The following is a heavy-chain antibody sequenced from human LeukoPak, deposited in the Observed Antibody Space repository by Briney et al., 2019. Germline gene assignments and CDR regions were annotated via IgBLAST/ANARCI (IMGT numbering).Heavy chain of an antibody. CDR1: GFTFSSYS. D-gene: IGHD2-21*02. V-gene: IGHV3-21*01. J-gene: IGHJ3*02. CDR3: ARVLDIVVVTATAFDI. Sequence: GGSLRLSCAASGFTFSSYSMNWVRQAPGKGLEWVSSISSSSSYIYYADSVKGRFTISRDNAKNSLYLQMNSLRAEDTAVYYCARVLDIVVVTATAFDIWAKGQWSPSLQ. CDR2: ISSSSSYI.